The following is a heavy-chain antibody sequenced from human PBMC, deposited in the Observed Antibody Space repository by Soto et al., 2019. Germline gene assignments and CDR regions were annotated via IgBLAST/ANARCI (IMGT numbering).Heavy chain of an antibody. J-gene: IGHJ6*02. CDR2: INHSGST. CDR1: GGSFSGYY. Sequence: SETLSLTCAVYGGSFSGYYWSWIRQPPGKGLEWIGEINHSGSTNYNPSLKSRVTISVDTSKNQFSLKLSSVTAADTDVYYCARGRDIVVVPAAMIYYYYGMDVWGQGTTVTVSS. D-gene: IGHD2-2*01. V-gene: IGHV4-34*01. CDR3: ARGRDIVVVPAAMIYYYYGMDV.